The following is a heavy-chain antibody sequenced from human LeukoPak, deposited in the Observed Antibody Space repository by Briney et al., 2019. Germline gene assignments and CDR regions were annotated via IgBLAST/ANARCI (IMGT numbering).Heavy chain of an antibody. D-gene: IGHD4-17*01. Sequence: PSETLSLTCAVYGGSFSGYYWSWIRQPPGKGLEWIGEINHSGSTNYNPSLKSRVTISVDTSKNQFSLKLSSVTAADTAVYYCARAKHDYGDYVGFDPWGQGTLVTVSS. V-gene: IGHV4-34*01. CDR1: GGSFSGYY. J-gene: IGHJ5*02. CDR2: INHSGST. CDR3: ARAKHDYGDYVGFDP.